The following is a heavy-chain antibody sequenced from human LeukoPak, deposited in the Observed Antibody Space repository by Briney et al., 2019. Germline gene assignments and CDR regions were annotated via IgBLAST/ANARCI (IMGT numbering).Heavy chain of an antibody. D-gene: IGHD1-26*01. Sequence: PGRTLRLSCAASGFTFSSYGMHWVRQAPGKGLEWVAVIWYDGSNKYYADSVKGGFTISRDTSKNTLYLQMTILRAEATVVYYCARIVVGDTTVTFDYWGQGTLVTVSS. CDR3: ARIVVGDTTVTFDY. CDR1: GFTFSSYG. J-gene: IGHJ4*02. V-gene: IGHV3-33*01. CDR2: IWYDGSNK.